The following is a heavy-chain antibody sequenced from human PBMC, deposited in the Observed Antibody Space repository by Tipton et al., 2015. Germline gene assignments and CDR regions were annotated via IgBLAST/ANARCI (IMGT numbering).Heavy chain of an antibody. D-gene: IGHD1-1*01. CDR1: GGTFSSDA. Sequence: QSGAEVKKPGSSVKVSCKTSGGTFSSDAIDWVRQAPGEGLEWMGGIIPFIGTTNYAQKFQGRVTITADTFTNTAHMELNNLRSEDTAVYYCAREKRADDVYYYYAMDVWAKGPRSPSP. J-gene: IGHJ6*02. CDR2: IIPFIGTT. CDR3: AREKRADDVYYYYAMDV. V-gene: IGHV1-69*06.